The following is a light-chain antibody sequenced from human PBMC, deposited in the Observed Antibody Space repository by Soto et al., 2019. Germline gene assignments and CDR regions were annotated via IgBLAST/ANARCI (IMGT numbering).Light chain of an antibody. CDR2: EGS. V-gene: IGLV2-23*01. Sequence: QSALTQPASMSGSPGQSITISCTGTSSDVGAYNLVSWYQQHPGKVPKLIIYEGSLRPSGVSDRFSGSKSGNTASLTISGLQAEDEADYYCCSYAGYSFLVFGGGTKVTVL. CDR1: SSDVGAYNL. CDR3: CSYAGYSFLV. J-gene: IGLJ3*02.